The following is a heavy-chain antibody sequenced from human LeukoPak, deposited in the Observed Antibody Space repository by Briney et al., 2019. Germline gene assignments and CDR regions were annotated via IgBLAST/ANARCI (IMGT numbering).Heavy chain of an antibody. Sequence: LETLSLTCTVSGGSISSYYWSWIRQPPGKGLEWIGYIYYSGSTNYNPSLKSRVTISVDTSKNQFSLKLSSVTAADTAVYYCARDRGTWNDDGFDYWGQGTLVTVSS. CDR3: ARDRGTWNDDGFDY. J-gene: IGHJ4*02. CDR2: IYYSGST. V-gene: IGHV4-59*01. D-gene: IGHD1-1*01. CDR1: GGSISSYY.